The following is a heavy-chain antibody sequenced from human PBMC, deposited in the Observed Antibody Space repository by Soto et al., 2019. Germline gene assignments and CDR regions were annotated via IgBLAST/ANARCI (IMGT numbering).Heavy chain of an antibody. V-gene: IGHV4-4*02. CDR3: ATRAPLDGDPS. D-gene: IGHD4-17*01. J-gene: IGHJ5*02. CDR2: VYHSGST. Sequence: QVQLQESGPGLVKPSETLSLTCDVSGDSISSPTWWTWVRQPPGKGLEWIGEVYHSGSTNYNSSLKSRVTISVDKSKNQFSLRLTSVTAAATAVYYCATRAPLDGDPSWGQGTLVTVSS. CDR1: GDSISSPTW.